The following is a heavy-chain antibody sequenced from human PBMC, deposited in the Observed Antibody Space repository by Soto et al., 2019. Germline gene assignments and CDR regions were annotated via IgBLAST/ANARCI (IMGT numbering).Heavy chain of an antibody. J-gene: IGHJ5*02. CDR3: AREGRYYASGRFWWFDP. Sequence: QVQLQQWGAGLLKPSETLSLTCAVYGGSFSDYYWSWIRQPPGKGLEWIGEINHSGSTNYNPSLKSRVTISVDTSKNQFSLKLSSVTAADTDVYYCAREGRYYASGRFWWFDPWGQGTLVTVSS. V-gene: IGHV4-34*01. D-gene: IGHD3-10*01. CDR1: GGSFSDYY. CDR2: INHSGST.